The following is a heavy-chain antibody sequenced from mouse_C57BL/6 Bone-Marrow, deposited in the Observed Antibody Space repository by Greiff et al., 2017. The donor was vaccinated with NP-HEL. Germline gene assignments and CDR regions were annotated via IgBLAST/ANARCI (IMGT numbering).Heavy chain of an antibody. Sequence: EVMLVESGGGLVKPGGSLKLSCAASGFTFSDYGMHWVRQAPEKGLEWVAYISSGSSTIYYADTVKGRFTISRDNAKNTLFLQMTSLRSEDTAMYYCVRPVTTGGFAYWGQGTLVTVSA. J-gene: IGHJ3*01. V-gene: IGHV5-17*01. CDR3: VRPVTTGGFAY. D-gene: IGHD1-1*01. CDR1: GFTFSDYG. CDR2: ISSGSSTI.